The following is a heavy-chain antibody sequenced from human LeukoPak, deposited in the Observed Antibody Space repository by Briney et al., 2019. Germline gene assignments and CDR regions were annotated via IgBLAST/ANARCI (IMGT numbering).Heavy chain of an antibody. CDR3: ARGYRHLDY. Sequence: GESLKISCKGSGYSFTSYWIGWGRQMPGKGLEWMGIIYPGDSYTRYTPSFQGQVTISADKSLTTAYLQWSSLKASDTAMYYCARGYRHLDYWGQGTLVTVSS. CDR1: GYSFTSYW. J-gene: IGHJ4*02. V-gene: IGHV5-51*01. CDR2: IYPGDSYT. D-gene: IGHD1-14*01.